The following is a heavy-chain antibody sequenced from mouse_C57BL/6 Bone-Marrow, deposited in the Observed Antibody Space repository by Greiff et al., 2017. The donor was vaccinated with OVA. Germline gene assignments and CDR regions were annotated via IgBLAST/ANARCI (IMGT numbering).Heavy chain of an antibody. CDR1: GYTFTSYG. V-gene: IGHV1-81*01. Sequence: QVQLKESGAELARPGASVKLSCKASGYTFTSYGISWVKQRTGQGLEWIGEIYPRSGNTYYNEKFKGKATLTADKSSSTAYMELRSLTSEDSAVYFCAREGHYYGGAMDYWGQGTSVTVSS. CDR3: AREGHYYGGAMDY. CDR2: IYPRSGNT. J-gene: IGHJ4*01. D-gene: IGHD1-2*01.